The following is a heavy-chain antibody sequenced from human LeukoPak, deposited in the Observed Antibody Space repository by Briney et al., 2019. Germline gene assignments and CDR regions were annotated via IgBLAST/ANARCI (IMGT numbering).Heavy chain of an antibody. V-gene: IGHV3-53*01. CDR1: GFTVSTDH. D-gene: IGHD1-26*01. J-gene: IGHJ4*02. CDR3: ARVWELSFDH. CDR2: SYSEEWVAISYRGGTS. Sequence: PGGSLRLSCAASGFTVSTDHMSWVRQAPGKGLEWVAISYSEEWVAISYRGGTSQYAESVKGRFTISRDNSRNTLSLQMKSLRAEDTALYYCARVWELSFDHWGQGTLVTVSS.